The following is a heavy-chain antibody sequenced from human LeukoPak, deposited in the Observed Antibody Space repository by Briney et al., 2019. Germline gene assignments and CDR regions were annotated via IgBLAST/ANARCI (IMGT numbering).Heavy chain of an antibody. CDR1: GFTFSSYG. CDR2: ISNTGNTI. J-gene: IGHJ4*02. Sequence: GGSLRLSCAASGFTFSSYGMHWVRQAPGKGLEWVSYISNTGNTIYYADSVEGRFTISRDNAKNSLYLQMNSLRAEDTAVYYCAHGAMYQLDYWGQGTLVTVSS. V-gene: IGHV3-48*04. D-gene: IGHD2-2*01. CDR3: AHGAMYQLDY.